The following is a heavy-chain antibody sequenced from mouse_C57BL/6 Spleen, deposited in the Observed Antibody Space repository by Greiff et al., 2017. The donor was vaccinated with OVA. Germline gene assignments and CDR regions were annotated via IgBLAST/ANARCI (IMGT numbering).Heavy chain of an antibody. CDR2: IYPGDGDT. Sequence: VQLQESGPELVKPGASVKISCKASGYAFSSSWMNWVKQRPGKGLEWIGRIYPGDGDTNYNGKFKGKATLTADKSSSTAYMQLSSLTSEDSAVYFCAGGGEGFAYWGQGTLVTVSA. V-gene: IGHV1-82*01. CDR1: GYAFSSSW. CDR3: AGGGEGFAY. J-gene: IGHJ3*01.